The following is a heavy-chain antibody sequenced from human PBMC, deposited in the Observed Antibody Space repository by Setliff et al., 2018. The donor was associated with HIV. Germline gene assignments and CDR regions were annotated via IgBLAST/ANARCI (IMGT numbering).Heavy chain of an antibody. J-gene: IGHJ4*02. V-gene: IGHV3-23*01. CDR3: AKCGGVTCYSASWYFDY. D-gene: IGHD2-15*01. Sequence: GGSLRLSCVASGFTFFSYGLSWVRQAPGKGLEWVATVSHDVGSTYYTDPGEGRFTISRDTSKNPLYLQMNSMRAEDTAVYSCAKCGGVTCYSASWYFDYWGQGPLVTVSS. CDR1: GFTFFSYG. CDR2: VSHDVGST.